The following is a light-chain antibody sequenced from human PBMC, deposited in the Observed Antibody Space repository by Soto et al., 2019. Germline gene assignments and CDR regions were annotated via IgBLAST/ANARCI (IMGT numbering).Light chain of an antibody. CDR2: AAS. V-gene: IGKV3-15*01. CDR3: QQYKNWPPLT. J-gene: IGKJ4*01. Sequence: EIVMTQSPATLSVSPGETATLSCRASQSVGSAVAWYQHKPGQAPRLLIVAASMRATGVPGRFSGGGSGTEFTINIRSIQYEDFEVYFCQQYKNWPPLTFGGGTTVEIK. CDR1: QSVGSA.